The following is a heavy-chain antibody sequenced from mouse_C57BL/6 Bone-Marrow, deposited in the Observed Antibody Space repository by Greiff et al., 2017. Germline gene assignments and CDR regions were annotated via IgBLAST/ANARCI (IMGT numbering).Heavy chain of an antibody. CDR2: IDPANGNT. D-gene: IGHD2-4*01. CDR1: GFNIKNTY. Sequence: EVQGVESVAELVRPGASVKLSCTASGFNIKNTYMHWVKQRPEQGLEWIGRIDPANGNTKYAPKFQGKATITADTSSNTAYLQLSSLTSEDTAIYYCARGRDDSDYAMDYWGQGTSVTVSS. CDR3: ARGRDDSDYAMDY. J-gene: IGHJ4*01. V-gene: IGHV14-3*01.